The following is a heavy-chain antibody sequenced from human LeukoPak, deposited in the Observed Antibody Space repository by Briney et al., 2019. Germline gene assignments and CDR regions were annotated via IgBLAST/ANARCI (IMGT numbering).Heavy chain of an antibody. Sequence: PGGSLRLSCAASGFTFSDYYMSWIRQTPGKGLEWVSYISSSGSTIYYADSVKGRFTISRDNAKNSLYLQMNSLRAEDTAVYYCARGGSYSSRYPLFDYWGQGTLVTVSS. J-gene: IGHJ4*02. V-gene: IGHV3-11*04. D-gene: IGHD6-13*01. CDR3: ARGGSYSSRYPLFDY. CDR1: GFTFSDYY. CDR2: ISSSGSTI.